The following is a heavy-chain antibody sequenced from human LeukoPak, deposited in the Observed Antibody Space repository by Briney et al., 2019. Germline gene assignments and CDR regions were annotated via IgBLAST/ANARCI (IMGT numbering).Heavy chain of an antibody. CDR1: GGSISSYY. V-gene: IGHV4-4*07. D-gene: IGHD3-22*01. CDR3: ARRVDYYDSSGYFSPYYYGMDV. Sequence: SETLSLTCTVSGGSISSYYWSWIRQPAGKGLEWIGRIYTSGSTNYNPSLKSRVTMSVDTSKNQFSLKLSSVTAADTAVYYCARRVDYYDSSGYFSPYYYGMDVWGQGTTVTVSS. CDR2: IYTSGST. J-gene: IGHJ6*02.